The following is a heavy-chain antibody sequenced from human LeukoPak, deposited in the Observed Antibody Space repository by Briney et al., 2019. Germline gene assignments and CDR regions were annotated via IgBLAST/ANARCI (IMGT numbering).Heavy chain of an antibody. CDR1: GYTLTELS. D-gene: IGHD3-10*01. V-gene: IGHV1-24*01. CDR3: ATITMGGSGYDY. CDR2: FDPEDGET. Sequence: ASVKVSCKVSGYTLTELSMHWVRQAPGKGLEWMGGFDPEDGETIYAQEFQGRVTMTEDTSTDTAYMELSSLRSEDTAVYYCATITMGGSGYDYWGQGTLVTVSS. J-gene: IGHJ4*02.